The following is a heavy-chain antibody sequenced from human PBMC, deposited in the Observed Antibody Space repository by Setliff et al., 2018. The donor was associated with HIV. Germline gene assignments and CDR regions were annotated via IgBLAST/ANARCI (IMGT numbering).Heavy chain of an antibody. Sequence: ASVKVSCKASGYTFTSYGISWVRQAPGQGLEWMGWISAYNGNTHYAQRLQGRVTMTTDTSTRTAYMELRSLRSDDPAVYYCARHFLEWSNDYYSRYYMDVWGKGTSVTVSS. CDR2: ISAYNGNT. J-gene: IGHJ6*03. V-gene: IGHV1-18*01. CDR3: ARHFLEWSNDYYSRYYMDV. CDR1: GYTFTSYG. D-gene: IGHD3-3*01.